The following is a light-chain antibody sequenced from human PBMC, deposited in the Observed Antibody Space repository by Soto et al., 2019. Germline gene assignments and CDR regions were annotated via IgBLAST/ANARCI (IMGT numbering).Light chain of an antibody. CDR3: QSFDNGLLAYV. V-gene: IGLV2-8*01. Sequence: QSVLTQPPSASGSPGQSVTISCTGTSGDIGGYDYVSWYQQHPGKAPKLMIYEVTKRPLGVPDRFSGSKSGNTASLTVSGLQAEDEADYYCQSFDNGLLAYVFGTGTKVTVL. CDR1: SGDIGGYDY. CDR2: EVT. J-gene: IGLJ1*01.